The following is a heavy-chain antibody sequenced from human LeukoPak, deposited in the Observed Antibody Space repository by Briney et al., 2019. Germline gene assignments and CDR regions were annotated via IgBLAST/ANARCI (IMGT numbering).Heavy chain of an antibody. D-gene: IGHD4-17*01. Sequence: ASVKVSCKASGYTFTGYYLHWVRQAPGQGLEWMGLINPNSGGTNYAPNFQGWVTMTRDTSISTAYMELSRLRSDDTAVYYCARDSVTVTTPYCDYWGQGTLVTVPS. CDR2: INPNSGGT. CDR1: GYTFTGYY. CDR3: ARDSVTVTTPYCDY. V-gene: IGHV1-2*04. J-gene: IGHJ4*02.